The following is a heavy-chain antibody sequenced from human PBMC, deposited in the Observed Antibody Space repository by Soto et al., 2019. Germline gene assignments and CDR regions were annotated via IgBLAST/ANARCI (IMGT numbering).Heavy chain of an antibody. Sequence: GASVKVSCKASGGTFSSYAISWVRQAPGQGLEWMGGIIPIFGTANYAQKFQGRVTITADESTSTAYMELSSLRSEDTAVYYCARAASDYDFWSGYYEEYYYYYGMDVWGQGTTVTVSS. CDR1: GGTFSSYA. J-gene: IGHJ6*02. CDR2: IIPIFGTA. D-gene: IGHD3-3*01. CDR3: ARAASDYDFWSGYYEEYYYYYGMDV. V-gene: IGHV1-69*13.